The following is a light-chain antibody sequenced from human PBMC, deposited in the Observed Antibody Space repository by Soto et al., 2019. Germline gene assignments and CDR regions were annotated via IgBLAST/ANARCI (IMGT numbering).Light chain of an antibody. CDR3: QQYNDWPLT. Sequence: EIVMTQSPVTLSVSPGERATLSCRASQSVSSNLAWYQQKPGQAPSLLIYGAFTRATGIPARSSGTGSGTEFTLTISSLQSEDFQRYYCQQYNDWPLTFGQGTKVDI. V-gene: IGKV3-15*01. CDR2: GAF. J-gene: IGKJ1*01. CDR1: QSVSSN.